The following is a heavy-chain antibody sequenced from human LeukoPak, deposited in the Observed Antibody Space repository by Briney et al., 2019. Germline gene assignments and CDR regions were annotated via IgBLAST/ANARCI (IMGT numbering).Heavy chain of an antibody. Sequence: GGSLRLSCAASGFTFSSYAMHWVRQAPGKGLEWVAVISYDGSNKYYADSVKGRFTISRDNSKNTLYLQMNSLRAEDTAVYYCARAPMTGYSSSWFLGAFDIWGQGTMVTVSS. J-gene: IGHJ3*02. D-gene: IGHD6-13*01. V-gene: IGHV3-30*04. CDR2: ISYDGSNK. CDR1: GFTFSSYA. CDR3: ARAPMTGYSSSWFLGAFDI.